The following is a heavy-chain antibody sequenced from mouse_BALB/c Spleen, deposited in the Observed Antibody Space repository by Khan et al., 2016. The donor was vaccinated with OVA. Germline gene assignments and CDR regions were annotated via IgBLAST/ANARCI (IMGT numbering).Heavy chain of an antibody. CDR2: IDPETGGT. CDR3: TRSDGYYGYFDV. J-gene: IGHJ1*01. D-gene: IGHD2-3*01. CDR1: GYTFTDYE. Sequence: VQLQQSGAELVRPGASVTLSCKASGYTFTDYEMHWVKQTPVHGLEWIGAIDPETGGTAYNQKFKGKATLTADKSSSTAYMELRSLTSEDSAVYYCTRSDGYYGYFDVWGAVTTVTVSS. V-gene: IGHV1-15*01.